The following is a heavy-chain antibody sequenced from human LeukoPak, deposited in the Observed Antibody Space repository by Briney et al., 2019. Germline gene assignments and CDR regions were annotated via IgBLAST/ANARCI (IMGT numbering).Heavy chain of an antibody. V-gene: IGHV3-21*01. J-gene: IGHJ4*02. CDR2: ISSSSSYI. D-gene: IGHD1-26*01. CDR1: GFTFSSCS. CDR3: ARAGVGATTVHFDY. Sequence: PGGSLRLSCAASGFTFSSCSMNWVRQAPGKGLEWVSSISSSSSYIYYADSVKGRFTISRDNAKNSLYLQMNSLRAEDTAVYYCARAGVGATTVHFDYWGQGTLVTVSS.